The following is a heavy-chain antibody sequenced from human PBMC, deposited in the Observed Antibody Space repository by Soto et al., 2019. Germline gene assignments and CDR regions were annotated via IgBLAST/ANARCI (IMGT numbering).Heavy chain of an antibody. CDR1: GGSFSGYY. CDR2: INHSGST. D-gene: IGHD1-26*01. CDR3: ARLGAFDI. V-gene: IGHV4-34*01. Sequence: SETLSLTCAVYGGSFSGYYWSWIRQPPGKGLEWIGEINHSGSTNYNPSLKSRVTISVDTSKNQFSLKLSSVTAADTAVYYCARLGAFDIWGQGTMVTVSS. J-gene: IGHJ3*02.